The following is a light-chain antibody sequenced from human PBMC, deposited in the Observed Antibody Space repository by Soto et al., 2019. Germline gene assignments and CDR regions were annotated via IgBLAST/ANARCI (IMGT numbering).Light chain of an antibody. CDR3: QVWDGSSEYYV. CDR2: DDN. CDR1: KIGDKS. J-gene: IGLJ1*01. Sequence: SYELTQPPSVSAAPGQTARISCGGNKIGDKSVHWYQQRPGQAPVLVVYDDNDRPSGIPERFSGSNSGNTATLTISRVEAGDEADYYCQVWDGSSEYYVFGTGTKLTVL. V-gene: IGLV3-21*02.